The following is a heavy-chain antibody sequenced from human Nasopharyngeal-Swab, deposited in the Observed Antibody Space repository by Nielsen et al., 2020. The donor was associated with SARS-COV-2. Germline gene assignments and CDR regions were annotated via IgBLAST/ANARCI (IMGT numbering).Heavy chain of an antibody. CDR3: ARLIRSQGYYYYMDV. J-gene: IGHJ6*03. CDR1: GYSFTSYW. CDR2: IYPGDSDT. D-gene: IGHD3-16*01. V-gene: IGHV5-51*01. Sequence: GESLKISCKGSGYSFTSYWIGWVGQMPGKGLEWMGIIYPGDSDTRYSPSFQGQVTISADKSISTAYLQWSSLKAPDTAMYYCARLIRSQGYYYYMDVWGKGTTVTVSS.